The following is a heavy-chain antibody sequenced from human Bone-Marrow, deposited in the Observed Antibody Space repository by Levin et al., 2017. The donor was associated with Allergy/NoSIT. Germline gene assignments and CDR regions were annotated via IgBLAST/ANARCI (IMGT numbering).Heavy chain of an antibody. CDR2: ISKSGDT. J-gene: IGHJ3*01. V-gene: IGHV3-13*04. CDR1: GFSFSSYD. Sequence: GSLRLSCAASGFSFSSYDIQWVRHATGKGLEWVSAISKSGDTWFAGSVKGRFTISRENAKNSVYLQMNSLRAGDTAVYYCARGGQNAFDLWGQGTEVTVSS. CDR3: ARGGQNAFDL.